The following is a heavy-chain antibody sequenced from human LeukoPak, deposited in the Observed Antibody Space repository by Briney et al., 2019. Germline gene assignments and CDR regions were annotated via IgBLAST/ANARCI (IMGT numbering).Heavy chain of an antibody. CDR2: ISSSSSTI. J-gene: IGHJ4*02. Sequence: GGSLRLSCAASGFTFSSYSMNWVRQAPGKGLEWVSYISSSSSTIYYADSVKGRFTISRDNAKNSLYLQMNSLRAEDTAVYYCARDAGPGFGGVIYWGQGTLVTVSS. V-gene: IGHV3-48*01. CDR3: ARDAGPGFGGVIY. D-gene: IGHD3-16*01. CDR1: GFTFSSYS.